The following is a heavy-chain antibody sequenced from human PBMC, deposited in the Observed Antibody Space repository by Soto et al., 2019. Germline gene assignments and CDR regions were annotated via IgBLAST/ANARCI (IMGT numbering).Heavy chain of an antibody. V-gene: IGHV3-21*01. CDR1: GFTFSSYS. J-gene: IGHJ6*02. CDR2: ISSSSSYI. CDR3: ARGPPEGMYSSSSYYYYYGMDV. D-gene: IGHD6-6*01. Sequence: EVQLVESGGGLVKPGGSLRLSCAASGFTFSSYSMNWVRQAPGKGLEWVSSISSSSSYIYYADSVKGRFTISRDNAKNSLYLQMNSLRAEDTAVYYCARGPPEGMYSSSSYYYYYGMDVWGQGTTVTVSS.